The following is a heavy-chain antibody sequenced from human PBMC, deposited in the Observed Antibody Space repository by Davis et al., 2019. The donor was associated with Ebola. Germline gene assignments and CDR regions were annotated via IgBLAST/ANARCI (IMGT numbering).Heavy chain of an antibody. CDR2: TGASSTS. D-gene: IGHD3-22*01. Sequence: GESLKISCTASEFSITDDFMSWIRQSPGKGLEWVTYTGASSTSYANSVKGRFTVSGDRATNSLYLQMDSLSAEDTAIYYCARAFYDSSGYHWFDPWGQGTLVTVSS. CDR3: ARAFYDSSGYHWFDP. J-gene: IGHJ5*02. V-gene: IGHV3-11*06. CDR1: EFSITDDF.